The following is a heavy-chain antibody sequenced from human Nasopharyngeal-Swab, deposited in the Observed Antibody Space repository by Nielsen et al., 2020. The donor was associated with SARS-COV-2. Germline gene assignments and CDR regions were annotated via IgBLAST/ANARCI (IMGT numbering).Heavy chain of an antibody. CDR3: AKLDMVRGVIITSYAFDI. J-gene: IGHJ3*02. V-gene: IGHV3-30*18. Sequence: WIRQPPGKGLEWVAVISYDGSNKYYADSVKGRLTISRDNSKNTLYLQMNSLRAEDTAVYYCAKLDMVRGVIITSYAFDIWGQGTMVTVSS. CDR2: ISYDGSNK. D-gene: IGHD3-10*01.